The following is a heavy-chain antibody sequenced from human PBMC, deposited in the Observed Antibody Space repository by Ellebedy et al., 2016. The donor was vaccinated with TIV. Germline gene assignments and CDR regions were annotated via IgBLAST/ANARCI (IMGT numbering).Heavy chain of an antibody. J-gene: IGHJ6*02. Sequence: GESLKISCAASGFTFSSYDMHWVRQAPGKGLEWVSYITNTGSTIYYADSVKGRFTVARDNSKNSLFLQMNNLRGEDAAVYYCGRAREPGYFAYYYHGMDVWGQGTTVTVSS. CDR3: GRAREPGYFAYYYHGMDV. CDR1: GFTFSSYD. D-gene: IGHD3-9*01. CDR2: ITNTGSTI. V-gene: IGHV3-48*03.